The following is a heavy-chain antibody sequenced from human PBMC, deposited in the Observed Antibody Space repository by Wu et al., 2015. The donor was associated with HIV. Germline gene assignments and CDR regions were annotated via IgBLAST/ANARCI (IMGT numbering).Heavy chain of an antibody. D-gene: IGHD3-9*01. CDR1: GYDFSGSY. V-gene: IGHV1-2*02. CDR2: IDTHNRET. CDR3: ARDLARYFDTDNVAYQYGMDV. Sequence: QVHLVQSGAEVKKAGASVKVSCKASGYDFSGSYIHWVRQAPGHGLEWMGWIDTHNRETEYSQKFRGRVTLTTDTAATTAYLEMRSLRSDDTAVYFCARDLARYFDTDNVAYQYGMDVWGQGP. J-gene: IGHJ6*02.